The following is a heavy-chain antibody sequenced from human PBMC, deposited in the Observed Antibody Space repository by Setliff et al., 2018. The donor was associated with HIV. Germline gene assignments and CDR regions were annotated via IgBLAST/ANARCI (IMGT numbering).Heavy chain of an antibody. J-gene: IGHJ4*02. CDR2: VHYSGTT. Sequence: TSETLSLTCTVSGGSSSSHYWSWIRQPPGQGLEWIGYVHYSGTTNYNPSLKSRVTISVDASNNQFSLELRSMTAADTAVYYCARENGDCSGGACYFMLDSWGQGTRVTSPQ. D-gene: IGHD2-15*01. V-gene: IGHV4-59*11. CDR1: GGSSSSHY. CDR3: ARENGDCSGGACYFMLDS.